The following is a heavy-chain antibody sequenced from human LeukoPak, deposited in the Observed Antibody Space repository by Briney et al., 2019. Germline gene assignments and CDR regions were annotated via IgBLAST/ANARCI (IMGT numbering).Heavy chain of an antibody. J-gene: IGHJ4*02. V-gene: IGHV3-23*01. Sequence: PGGALRLFCSASGFTFSSYAISWVRQAPGKGLEWGSALSGSGGRTYYADSVKGRFTISRDNSKNTLYLQMNSLRAEDTAVYYCAKADSSGWLDVFDYWGQGTLVTVSS. CDR3: AKADSSGWLDVFDY. CDR1: GFTFSSYA. D-gene: IGHD6-19*01. CDR2: LSGSGGRT.